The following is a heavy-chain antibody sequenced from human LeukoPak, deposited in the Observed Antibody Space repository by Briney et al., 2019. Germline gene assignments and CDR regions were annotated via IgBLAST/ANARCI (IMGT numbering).Heavy chain of an antibody. CDR1: GGSFSGYY. J-gene: IGHJ6*02. CDR2: INHSGST. V-gene: IGHV4-34*01. Sequence: SETLSLICAVYGGSFSGYYWSWSRQPPGKGLEWIGEINHSGSTNYNPSLKSRVTISVDTSKNQFSLKLSSVTAADTAVYYCARVLSGYSYGFYYYYGMDVWGQGTTVTVSS. D-gene: IGHD5-18*01. CDR3: ARVLSGYSYGFYYYYGMDV.